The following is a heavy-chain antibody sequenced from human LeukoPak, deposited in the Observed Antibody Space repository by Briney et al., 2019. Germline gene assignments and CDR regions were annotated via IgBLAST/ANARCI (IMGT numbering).Heavy chain of an antibody. CDR1: GFTFSSFA. Sequence: GSLRLSCAASGFTFSSFAMSWVRQAPGKGLEWVSAISGSGGSTYYAGSVKGRFTISRDNSKNTLSLQMNSLRAEDTAIYYCAKASNTWNYFDYWGQGTMVTVSS. V-gene: IGHV3-23*01. D-gene: IGHD1-1*01. CDR3: AKASNTWNYFDY. CDR2: ISGSGGST. J-gene: IGHJ4*02.